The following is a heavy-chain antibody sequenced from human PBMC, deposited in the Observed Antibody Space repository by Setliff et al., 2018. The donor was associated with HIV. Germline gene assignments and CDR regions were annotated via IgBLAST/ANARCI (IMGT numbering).Heavy chain of an antibody. V-gene: IGHV1-46*01. CDR1: GYTFTTYH. D-gene: IGHD3-10*01. CDR2: INPKNRST. CDR3: TRNLYYYASGIHFGVY. Sequence: GASVKVSCKASGYTFTTYHMHWLRQAPGQGLEWMGIINPKNRSTTYAQRFQDRVTMTSGTSTNTFYMELSSLKSEDTAVYYCTRNLYYYASGIHFGVYWGQGTPVTVSS. J-gene: IGHJ4*02.